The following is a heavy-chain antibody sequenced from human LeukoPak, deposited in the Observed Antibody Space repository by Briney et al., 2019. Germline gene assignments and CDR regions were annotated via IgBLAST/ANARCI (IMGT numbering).Heavy chain of an antibody. D-gene: IGHD1-26*01. V-gene: IGHV3-21*01. J-gene: IGHJ4*02. CDR1: GFTFSSYS. CDR3: ARDDSGSYPDY. CDR2: ISSSSSYI. Sequence: GGSLRLSCAASGFTFSSYSMNWVRQALGKGPEWVSSISSSSSYIYYADSVKGRFTISGDNAKNSLYLQMNSLRAEDTAVYYCARDDSGSYPDYWGQGTLVTVSS.